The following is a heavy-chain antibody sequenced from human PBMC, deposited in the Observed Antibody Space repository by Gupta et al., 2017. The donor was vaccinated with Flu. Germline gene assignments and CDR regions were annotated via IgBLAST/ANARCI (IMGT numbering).Heavy chain of an antibody. CDR2: ILPIVGAT. CDR3: VRLTPCGGDCYYFQH. D-gene: IGHD2-21*02. Sequence: QVQLVQSGAEVKKSGSSVKVSCKASGGTFSTDTFSWVRQAPGQGLEWMGSILPIVGATNYAQEFQGRVTITADESTSAVYMELSSLRSDDTAVFFCVRLTPCGGDCYYFQHWGQGTLVTVSP. V-gene: IGHV1-69*18. CDR1: GGTFSTDT. J-gene: IGHJ1*01.